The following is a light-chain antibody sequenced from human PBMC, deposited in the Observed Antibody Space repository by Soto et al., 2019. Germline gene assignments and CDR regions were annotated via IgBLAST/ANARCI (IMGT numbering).Light chain of an antibody. CDR2: AAS. J-gene: IGKJ1*01. Sequence: DIQMTQSPSTLSASVGDRVIITCRASQSISGWLACYQQKPGKVPKRLMSAASSWQSGVPSRFSGSGSGTEFTLTVSSIRSEDFEVYFCLHYNVWLLWTFGEGTEVDI. CDR3: LHYNVWLLWT. CDR1: QSISGW. V-gene: IGKV1-5*01.